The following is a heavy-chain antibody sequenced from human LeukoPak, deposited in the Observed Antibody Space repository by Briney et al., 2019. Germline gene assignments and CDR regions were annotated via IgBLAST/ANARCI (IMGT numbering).Heavy chain of an antibody. D-gene: IGHD1-7*01. CDR1: GFTFSGFW. Sequence: GGSLRLSCAASGFTFSGFWMSWVRQTPGKGLEWVSNIKQDGSEKYYVDSVKGRFTISRDNAKNSLSLQMNGLRVEDTAVYYCARAGSFWHYVYWGQGTLVTVSS. CDR3: ARAGSFWHYVY. J-gene: IGHJ4*02. V-gene: IGHV3-7*01. CDR2: IKQDGSEK.